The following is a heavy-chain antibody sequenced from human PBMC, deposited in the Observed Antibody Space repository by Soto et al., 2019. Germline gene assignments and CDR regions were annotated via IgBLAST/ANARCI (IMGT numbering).Heavy chain of an antibody. V-gene: IGHV3-30-3*01. CDR2: ISYDGSNK. CDR3: ARDRVVVVAANYYYYGMDV. CDR1: GFTFSSYA. D-gene: IGHD2-15*01. J-gene: IGHJ6*02. Sequence: QVQLVESGGGVVQPGRSLRLSCAASGFTFSSYAMHWVRQAPGKGLEWVAVISYDGSNKYYADSVKGRFTISRDNSKNXLXXQMNSLRAEDTAVYYCARDRVVVVAANYYYYGMDVWGQGTTVTVSS.